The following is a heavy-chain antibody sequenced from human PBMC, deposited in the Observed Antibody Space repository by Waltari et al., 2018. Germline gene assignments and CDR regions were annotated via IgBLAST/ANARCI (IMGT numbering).Heavy chain of an antibody. V-gene: IGHV4-34*01. CDR3: ARRPWVVVPAASFDY. CDR1: GGSFSGYY. D-gene: IGHD2-2*01. J-gene: IGHJ4*02. Sequence: QVQLQQWGAGLLKPSETLSLTCAVYGGSFSGYYWSWIRQPPGKGLEWIGEINHSGSTNYNPSLKSRVTISVDTSKNQFSLKLSSVTAADTAVDYCARRPWVVVPAASFDYWGQGTLVTVSS. CDR2: INHSGST.